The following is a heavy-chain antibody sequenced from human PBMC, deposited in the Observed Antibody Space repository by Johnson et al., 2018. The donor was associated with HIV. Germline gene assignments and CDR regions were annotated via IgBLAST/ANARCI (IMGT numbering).Heavy chain of an antibody. D-gene: IGHD2-2*01. J-gene: IGHJ3*02. CDR2: ISYDGSNK. CDR1: GFTFSRYP. V-gene: IGHV3-30*04. CDR3: AKGGGLLSAFDI. Sequence: QVQLVESGGGVVQPGRSLRLSCAASGFTFSRYPMHWIRQAPGEGLEWVALISYDGSNKYYADSLRGRFTISRDNSKNTLYLQMSSLRTDDTAVYYCAKGGGLLSAFDIWGQGTMVTVSS.